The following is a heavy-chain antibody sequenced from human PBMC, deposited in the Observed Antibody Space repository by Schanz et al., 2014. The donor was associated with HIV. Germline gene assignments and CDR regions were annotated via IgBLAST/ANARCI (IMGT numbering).Heavy chain of an antibody. V-gene: IGHV1-8*01. CDR1: GYTFINFD. CDR3: ARGPKWEGVMDV. J-gene: IGHJ6*02. D-gene: IGHD1-26*01. CDR2: MNPSTGNS. Sequence: QVQLVQSGAGVKTPGGSVKVSCKASGYTFINFDIHWVRQASGRGLEWMGWMNPSTGNSGYEQLFQVRVTMTRDTSISTAYLEVGSLKSEDTAVYYCARGPKWEGVMDVWGQGTTVIVSS.